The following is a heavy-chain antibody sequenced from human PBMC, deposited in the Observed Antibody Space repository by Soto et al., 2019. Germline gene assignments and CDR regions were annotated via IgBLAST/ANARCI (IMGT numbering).Heavy chain of an antibody. CDR2: IDPSDSYT. V-gene: IGHV5-10-1*01. CDR3: ARGSIAAAGIDWFDP. J-gene: IGHJ5*02. D-gene: IGHD6-13*01. CDR1: GYSFTSYW. Sequence: PGESLKISCKGSGYSFTSYWISWVRQMPGKGLEWMGRIDPSDSYTNYSPSFQGHVTISADKSISTAYLQWSSLKASDTAMYYCARGSIAAAGIDWFDPWGQGTRVTVSS.